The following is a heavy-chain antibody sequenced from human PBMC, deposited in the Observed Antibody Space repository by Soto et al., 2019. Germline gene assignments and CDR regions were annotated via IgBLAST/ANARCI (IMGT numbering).Heavy chain of an antibody. V-gene: IGHV4-34*01. J-gene: IGHJ4*02. Sequence: PSETLSLTCAVYGGSFSGYYWSWIRQPPGKGLEWIGEINHIGSTNYNPSLKSRVTISVDTSKNQFSLKLSSVTAADTAVYYCGYFDYWGQGTLVTVSS. CDR3: GYFDY. CDR1: GGSFSGYY. CDR2: INHIGST.